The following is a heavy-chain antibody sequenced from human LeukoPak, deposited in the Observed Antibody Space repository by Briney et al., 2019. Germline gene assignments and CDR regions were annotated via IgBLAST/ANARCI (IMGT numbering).Heavy chain of an antibody. CDR3: ARGPSSSGWYARGYYYYYGMDV. CDR1: GFTFSSYS. V-gene: IGHV3-48*04. D-gene: IGHD6-19*01. Sequence: GGSLRLSCAASGFTFSSYSMNWVRQAPGKGLEWVSYISSSSSTIYYADSVKGRFTISRDNAKNSLYLQMNSLRAEDTAVYYCARGPSSSGWYARGYYYYYGMDVWGQGTTVTASS. CDR2: ISSSSSTI. J-gene: IGHJ6*02.